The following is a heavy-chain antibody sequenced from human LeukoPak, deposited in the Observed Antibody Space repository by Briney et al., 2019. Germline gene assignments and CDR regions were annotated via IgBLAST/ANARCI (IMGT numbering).Heavy chain of an antibody. V-gene: IGHV3-43*02. Sequence: GGSLRLSCAASGFTFADYAIHWVRQAPGKGLEWVSLISGDGGNTYYADSVKGRFTLSRDNSKNSLYLQMNSLRSEDTAFYYCAKDKALGYCSAGSCLYLDYWGQGTLVTVSS. D-gene: IGHD2-15*01. J-gene: IGHJ4*02. CDR1: GFTFADYA. CDR3: AKDKALGYCSAGSCLYLDY. CDR2: ISGDGGNT.